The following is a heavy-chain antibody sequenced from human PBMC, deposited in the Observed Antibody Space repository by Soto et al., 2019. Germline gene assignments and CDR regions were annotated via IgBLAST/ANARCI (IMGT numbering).Heavy chain of an antibody. CDR1: GFTFSSYA. D-gene: IGHD1-26*01. V-gene: IGHV3-23*01. J-gene: IGHJ6*02. CDR2: MSGSGGNA. CDR3: AKDGASGSYPPYYYFGMDL. Sequence: GGSLRLSCAASGFTFSSYAMSWVRQAPGKGLDWVSTMSGSGGNAYYADSVKGRFSISGDNSKNTLRLQMNSLRADDTAVYYCAKDGASGSYPPYYYFGMDLWGQGTTVTVSS.